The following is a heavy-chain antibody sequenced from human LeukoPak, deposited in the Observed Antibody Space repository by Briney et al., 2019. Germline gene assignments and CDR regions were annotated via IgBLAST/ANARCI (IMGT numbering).Heavy chain of an antibody. CDR1: GFTFSSYG. V-gene: IGHV3-30*18. D-gene: IGHD1-7*01. Sequence: PGGSLRLSCAASGFTFSSYGMHWVRQAPGKVLEWVAVISYDGSNKYYADSVKGRFTISRDNSKNTLYLQMNSLRAEDTAVYYCAKDIKRYNWNFPLDYWGQGTLVTVSS. J-gene: IGHJ4*02. CDR2: ISYDGSNK. CDR3: AKDIKRYNWNFPLDY.